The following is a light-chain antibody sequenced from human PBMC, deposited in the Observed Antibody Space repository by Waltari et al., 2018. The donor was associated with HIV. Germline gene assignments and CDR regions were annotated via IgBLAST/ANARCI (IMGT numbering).Light chain of an antibody. J-gene: IGKJ3*01. CDR3: QQTYDTPFT. V-gene: IGKV1-39*01. CDR2: TSS. CDR1: QGISSY. Sequence: IQMTQSPSSLSASVGDRVTITCRASQGISSYLNWYRQKPGKAPELLIYTSSSLQSGVPSRFSVSGSGTDFTLTISSLQPEDFATYSCQQTYDTPFTFGPGTMVDIK.